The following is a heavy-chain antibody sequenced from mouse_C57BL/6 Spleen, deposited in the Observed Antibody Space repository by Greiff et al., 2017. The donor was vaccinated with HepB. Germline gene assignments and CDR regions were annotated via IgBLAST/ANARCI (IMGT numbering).Heavy chain of an antibody. D-gene: IGHD6-1*01. CDR1: GFNIKDYY. J-gene: IGHJ2*01. V-gene: IGHV14-2*01. CDR3: ARSLYY. CDR2: IDPEDGAT. Sequence: EVQLQQSGAELVKPGASVKLSCTASGFNIKDYYMHWVKQRTEQGLEWIGRIDPEDGATKYATKSQGKATITADTSSNTAYLQLSSLTSEDTAVDYCARSLYYWGQGTTLTVSS.